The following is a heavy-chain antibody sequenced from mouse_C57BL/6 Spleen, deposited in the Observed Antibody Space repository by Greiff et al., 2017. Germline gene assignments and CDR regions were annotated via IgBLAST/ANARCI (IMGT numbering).Heavy chain of an antibody. D-gene: IGHD1-1*01. CDR3: ARHYGSSYYYAMDY. V-gene: IGHV2-6-1*01. Sequence: VKLMESGPGLVAPSQSLSITCTVSGFSLTSYGVHWVRQPPGKGLEWLVVIWSDGSTTYNSALKSRLSISKDNSKSQVFLKMNSLQTDDTAMYYCARHYGSSYYYAMDYWGQGTSVTVSS. J-gene: IGHJ4*01. CDR2: IWSDGST. CDR1: GFSLTSYG.